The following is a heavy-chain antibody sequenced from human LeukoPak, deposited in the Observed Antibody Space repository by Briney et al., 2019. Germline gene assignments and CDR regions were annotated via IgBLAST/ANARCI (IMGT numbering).Heavy chain of an antibody. CDR1: GGSISNSNW. J-gene: IGHJ3*02. CDR2: IYHNWNT. V-gene: IGHV4-4*02. Sequence: SETLSLTCVVSGGSISNSNWWTWVRQSPEKGLGWIGEIYHNWNTIYNPSLKTRVTISVEKSKNEFSLKVSSVTAADTAVYYCARPLGYCSGGSCLDDAFDIWGQGTMVTVSS. D-gene: IGHD2-15*01. CDR3: ARPLGYCSGGSCLDDAFDI.